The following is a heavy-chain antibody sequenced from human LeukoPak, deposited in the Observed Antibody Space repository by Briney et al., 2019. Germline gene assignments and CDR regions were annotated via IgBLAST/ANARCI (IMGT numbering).Heavy chain of an antibody. D-gene: IGHD5-12*01. V-gene: IGHV1-2*06. CDR1: GYTFTGYY. J-gene: IGHJ3*02. Sequence: ASVKVSCKASGYTFTGYYMHWVRQAPGQGLEWMGRINPNSGGTNYAQKFQGRVTMTRDTSISTAYMELSRLRSDDTAVYYCARDPRPSGYDDAFDIWGRGTMVTVSS. CDR3: ARDPRPSGYDDAFDI. CDR2: INPNSGGT.